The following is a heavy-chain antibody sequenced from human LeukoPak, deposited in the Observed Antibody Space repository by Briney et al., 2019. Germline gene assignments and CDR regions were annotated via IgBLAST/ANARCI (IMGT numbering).Heavy chain of an antibody. Sequence: SETLSLTCTVSGGSISSYYWGWIRQPPGKGLEWIGYIYYSGSTNYNPSLKSRVTISVDTSKNQFSLQLNSVTPEDTAVYYCVRDAPGGTTVFDYWGQGTLVTVSS. J-gene: IGHJ4*02. CDR1: GGSISSYY. CDR2: IYYSGST. D-gene: IGHD1-14*01. CDR3: VRDAPGGTTVFDY. V-gene: IGHV4-59*12.